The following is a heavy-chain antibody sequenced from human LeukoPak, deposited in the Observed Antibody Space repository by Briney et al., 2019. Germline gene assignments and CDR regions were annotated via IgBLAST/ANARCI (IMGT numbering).Heavy chain of an antibody. D-gene: IGHD4-17*01. Sequence: SETLSLTCTVSGGSISSGDYYWSWIRQPPGKGLEWIGYIYYSGSTYYNPSLKSRVTISVDTSKNQFSLKLSSVTAADTAVYYCARYSDYGDYDGWFDPWGQGALVTVSS. CDR2: IYYSGST. V-gene: IGHV4-30-4*01. CDR3: ARYSDYGDYDGWFDP. J-gene: IGHJ5*02. CDR1: GGSISSGDYY.